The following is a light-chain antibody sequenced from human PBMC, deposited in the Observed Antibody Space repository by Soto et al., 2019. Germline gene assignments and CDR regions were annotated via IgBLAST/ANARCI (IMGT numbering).Light chain of an antibody. CDR3: QQHINWPLT. Sequence: IVLTQSPATLSLSPWGRATLSCRASQSVSLSLAWYQQKPGQAPRLLIYGASSRATGIPDRFSGRGAGADFTLTISSLEPEDFALYYCQQHINWPLTFGGGTKVDI. J-gene: IGKJ4*01. V-gene: IGKV3-11*01. CDR2: GAS. CDR1: QSVSLS.